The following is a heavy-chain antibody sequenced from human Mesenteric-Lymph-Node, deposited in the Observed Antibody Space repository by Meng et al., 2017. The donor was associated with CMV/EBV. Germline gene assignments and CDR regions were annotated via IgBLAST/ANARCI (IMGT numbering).Heavy chain of an antibody. CDR1: GGSISSVDYY. Sequence: SETLSLTCTVSGGSISSVDYYWSWIRQPPGKGLECIGYIYYSGSTYYNPSLKSRVTISVDTSKNQFSLKLSSVTAADTAVYYCARPSGYCSSTSCRRDAFDIWGQETMVTVSS. CDR3: ARPSGYCSSTSCRRDAFDI. CDR2: IYYSGST. J-gene: IGHJ3*02. D-gene: IGHD2-2*03. V-gene: IGHV4-30-4*08.